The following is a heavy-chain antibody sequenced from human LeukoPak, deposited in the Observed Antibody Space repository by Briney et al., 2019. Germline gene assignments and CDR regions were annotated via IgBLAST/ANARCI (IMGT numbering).Heavy chain of an antibody. CDR1: GYTFTSYD. J-gene: IGHJ6*03. CDR3: ARGVTVTTGPYYYYYMDV. V-gene: IGHV1-8*03. Sequence: ASVKVSCKASGYTFTSYDINWVRQAPGQGLEWMGWMNPNSGNTGYAQKFQGRVTITRNTSISTAYMELSSLRSEDTAVYYCARGVTVTTGPYYYYYMDVWGKGTTVTVSS. CDR2: MNPNSGNT. D-gene: IGHD4-11*01.